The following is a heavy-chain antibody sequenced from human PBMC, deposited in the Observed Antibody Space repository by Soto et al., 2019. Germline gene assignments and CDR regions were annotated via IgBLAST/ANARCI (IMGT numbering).Heavy chain of an antibody. D-gene: IGHD5-18*01. CDR3: ARNQPEYSYGYGLGY. CDR2: ISSSSSYI. V-gene: IGHV3-21*01. J-gene: IGHJ4*02. CDR1: GFTFSSYS. Sequence: EVQLVESGGGLVKPGGSLRLSCAASGFTFSSYSMNWVRQAPGKGLEWVSSISSSSSYIYYADSVKGRFTISRDNAKNSLYLQMNRLRAEDTAVYYSARNQPEYSYGYGLGYWGQGTLVTVSS.